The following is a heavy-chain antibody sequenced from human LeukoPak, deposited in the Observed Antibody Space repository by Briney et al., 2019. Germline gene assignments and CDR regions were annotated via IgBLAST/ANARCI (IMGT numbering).Heavy chain of an antibody. CDR2: IGTASDT. CDR1: GFTFSSFD. CDR3: ARGPPRGKYYYMDV. D-gene: IGHD1-1*01. Sequence: GGSLRLSCASSGFTFSSFDMHWVRQPTGQGLEWVSTIGTASDTYYPGSVEGRFTLSRDNAKNSLYLQMNSLTAGDTAVYYCARGPPRGKYYYMDVWGKGTTVTVSS. J-gene: IGHJ6*03. V-gene: IGHV3-13*01.